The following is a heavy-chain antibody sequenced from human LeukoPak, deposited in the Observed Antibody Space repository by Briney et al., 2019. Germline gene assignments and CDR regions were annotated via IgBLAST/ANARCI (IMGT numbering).Heavy chain of an antibody. CDR1: GYSISSAYY. CDR2: ISHSVST. D-gene: IGHD6-13*01. V-gene: IGHV4-38-2*01. Sequence: PSETLSLTCAVSGYSISSAYYWGWIRQPPGKGLEWIGSISHSVSTYYNPSLKSRVTISLDTSKNQFSLKLTSVTAADTAIYYCARGLGSSWYIWGQGTLVTVSS. J-gene: IGHJ4*02. CDR3: ARGLGSSWYI.